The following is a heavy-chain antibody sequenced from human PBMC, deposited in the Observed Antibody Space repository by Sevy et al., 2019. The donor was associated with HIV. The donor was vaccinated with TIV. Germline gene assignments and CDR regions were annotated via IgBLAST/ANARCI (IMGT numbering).Heavy chain of an antibody. CDR2: IYYSGMT. CDR3: ASERVIAAAGTGTHTFDY. CDR1: GGSISSGGYN. V-gene: IGHV4-31*03. J-gene: IGHJ4*02. D-gene: IGHD6-13*01. Sequence: SETLSLTCTVSGGSISSGGYNWSWIRQHPGKDLEWIGYIYYSGMTYYNPSLKSRVTISVDTSKNQFPLKLSSVTGADTAVYYCASERVIAAAGTGTHTFDYWGQGTLVTVSS.